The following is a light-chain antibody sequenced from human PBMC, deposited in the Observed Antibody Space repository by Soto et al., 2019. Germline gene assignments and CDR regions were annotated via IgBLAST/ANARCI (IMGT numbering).Light chain of an antibody. CDR2: DAS. J-gene: IGKJ2*01. Sequence: DIQMTQSPSSLSASVGDRVTITCQASQDISNYLNWYQQKPGKAPKLLIYDASNLETGVPSRFSGSGSGTDFTFTISSLQPEDIATYYCQHYDSLPPTFGPGTKLEIK. V-gene: IGKV1-33*01. CDR1: QDISNY. CDR3: QHYDSLPPT.